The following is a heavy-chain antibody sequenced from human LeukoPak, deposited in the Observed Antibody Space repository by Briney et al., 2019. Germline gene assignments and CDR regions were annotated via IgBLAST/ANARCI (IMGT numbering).Heavy chain of an antibody. J-gene: IGHJ6*03. D-gene: IGHD3-22*01. Sequence: SVKVSCKASGGTFSSYAISWVRQAPGQGLEWMGRIIPIFGTANYAQKVQGRVTITADKSTSTAYMELSSLRSEDTAVYYCARTGIEPEAYYDSSGSPYYYYYYMDVWGKGTTVTVSS. CDR2: IIPIFGTA. CDR1: GGTFSSYA. V-gene: IGHV1-69*06. CDR3: ARTGIEPEAYYDSSGSPYYYYYYMDV.